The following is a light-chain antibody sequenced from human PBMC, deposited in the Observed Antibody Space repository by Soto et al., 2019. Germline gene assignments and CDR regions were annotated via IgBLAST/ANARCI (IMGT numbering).Light chain of an antibody. CDR2: AAS. CDR1: QDIAIY. V-gene: IGKV1-9*01. CDR3: QQLRMYPST. Sequence: IRLTQSPSSLSASLGDRVTITWGASQDIAIYLAWYQQKPGEAPKLLIYAASTLYGGVPSRFSGSGSGTDFALTITSLQAEDFATYYCQQLRMYPSTFGGGTKVDI. J-gene: IGKJ4*01.